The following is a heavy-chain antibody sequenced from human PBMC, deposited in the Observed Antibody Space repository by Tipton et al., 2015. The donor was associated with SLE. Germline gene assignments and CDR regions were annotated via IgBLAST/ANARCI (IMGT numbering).Heavy chain of an antibody. D-gene: IGHD3-10*01. Sequence: SLRLSCTASGFTFGDYAMSWVRQAPGKGLEWVGFIRSKAYGGTTEYVASVKGRFTISRDDSKSIAYLQMNSLKTEDTAVYYCARMERAYGSLDYWGQGTLVTVSS. J-gene: IGHJ4*02. CDR2: IRSKAYGGTT. CDR1: GFTFGDYA. V-gene: IGHV3-49*04. CDR3: ARMERAYGSLDY.